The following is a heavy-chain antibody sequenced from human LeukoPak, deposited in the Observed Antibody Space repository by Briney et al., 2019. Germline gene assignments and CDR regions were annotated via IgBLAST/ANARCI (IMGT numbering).Heavy chain of an antibody. CDR3: AKGGTTFDS. J-gene: IGHJ4*02. Sequence: NSSETLSLTCTVSGGSISSSSYYWGWIRQPPGKGLEWIGSIYYSGSTYYNPSLKSRVTISVDTSKNQFSLKLSSVTAADTAVYYCAKGGTTFDSWGQGTLVTVSS. CDR1: GGSISSSSYY. V-gene: IGHV4-39*01. CDR2: IYYSGST. D-gene: IGHD4-11*01.